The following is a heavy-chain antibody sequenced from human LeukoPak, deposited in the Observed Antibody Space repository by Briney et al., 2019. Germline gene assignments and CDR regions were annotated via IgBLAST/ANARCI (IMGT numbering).Heavy chain of an antibody. CDR2: ITSNGGST. CDR3: ARAGLKTTVTTTQRAVWYVDL. Sequence: PGGSLRLSCAASGFTFSSFAMHWVRQAPGKGLEYVSAITSNGGSTYYGDSVKGRFTISRDNSKNTLYLQMGSLRVEDMAVYYCARAGLKTTVTTTQRAVWYVDLWGRGTLVTVSS. J-gene: IGHJ2*01. CDR1: GFTFSSFA. V-gene: IGHV3-64*02. D-gene: IGHD4-17*01.